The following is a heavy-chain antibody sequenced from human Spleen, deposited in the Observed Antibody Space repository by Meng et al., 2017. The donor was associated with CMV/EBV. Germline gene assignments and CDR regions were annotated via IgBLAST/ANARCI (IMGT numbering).Heavy chain of an antibody. Sequence: GESLKISCAASAFTFSSYDMHWVRQAPDKGLEWVAVIWYDGTDKYYADSVKGRFTISRDNSKNTLYLQMNSLRAEDTAAYYCAKGSHSNYGWFDPWGQGTLVTVSS. D-gene: IGHD4-11*01. V-gene: IGHV3-33*06. CDR3: AKGSHSNYGWFDP. CDR2: IWYDGTDK. CDR1: AFTFSSYD. J-gene: IGHJ5*02.